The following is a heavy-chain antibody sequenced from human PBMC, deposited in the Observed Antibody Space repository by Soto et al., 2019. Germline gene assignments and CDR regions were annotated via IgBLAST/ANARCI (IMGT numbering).Heavy chain of an antibody. CDR2: ISVDGSNK. J-gene: IGHJ6*02. V-gene: IGHV3-30-3*01. CDR3: ARDRQQYYYGRDV. Sequence: QVQLVESGGGVVQPGRSLRLSCAASGFTFSSYAMHWVRQAPGKGLAWVAVISVDGSNKYYADSVKGRFTISRDSSKHTLYLQMNSLRAEDTAVYYCARDRQQYYYGRDVWGQGTTVTVSS. CDR1: GFTFSSYA. D-gene: IGHD6-13*01.